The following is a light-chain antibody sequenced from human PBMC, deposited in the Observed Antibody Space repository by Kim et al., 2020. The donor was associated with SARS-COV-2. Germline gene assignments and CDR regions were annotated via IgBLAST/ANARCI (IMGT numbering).Light chain of an antibody. V-gene: IGLV3-21*04. J-gene: IGLJ2*01. Sequence: SYELTQPPSVSVAPGKTARITCGGNNIGSKSVHWYQQKPGQAPVLVIYYDSDRPSGIPERFSGSNSGNTATLTISRVEAGDEADYYCQVWDSSSDHGHVVFGGGTQLTVL. CDR2: YDS. CDR1: NIGSKS. CDR3: QVWDSSSDHGHVV.